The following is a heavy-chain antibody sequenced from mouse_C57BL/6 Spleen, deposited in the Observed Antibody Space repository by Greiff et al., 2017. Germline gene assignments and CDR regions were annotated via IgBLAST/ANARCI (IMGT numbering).Heavy chain of an antibody. CDR1: GYSFTGYY. CDR2: INPSTGGT. Sequence: VHVKQSGPELVKPGASVKISCKASGYSFTGYYMNWVKQSPEKSLEWIGEINPSTGGTTYNQKFKAKATLTVDKSSSTAYMQLKSLTSEDSAVYYCARIHYGNYGSLDDWGQGTTLTVSS. V-gene: IGHV1-42*01. D-gene: IGHD2-1*01. CDR3: ARIHYGNYGSLDD. J-gene: IGHJ2*01.